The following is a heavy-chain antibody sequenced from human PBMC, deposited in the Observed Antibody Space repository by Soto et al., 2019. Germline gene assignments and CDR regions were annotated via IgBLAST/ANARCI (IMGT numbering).Heavy chain of an antibody. CDR3: ARGPGGGNDGTFNY. D-gene: IGHD5-12*01. CDR2: INQDGSEK. CDR1: GFTFRNFW. V-gene: IGHV3-7*05. Sequence: EVQLVESGGGLVQPGGSLRLSCAASGFTFRNFWMKWVRRAPVKGLEWVANINQDGSEKNYVDSVRGRFTVSRDNAKNSLYLPMGCLRAEDTAIYYCARGPGGGNDGTFNYWGQGILVTVSS. J-gene: IGHJ4*02.